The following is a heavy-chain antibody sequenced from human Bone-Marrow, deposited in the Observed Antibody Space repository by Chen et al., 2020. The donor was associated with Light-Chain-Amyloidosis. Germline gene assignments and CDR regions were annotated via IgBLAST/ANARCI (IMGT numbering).Heavy chain of an antibody. CDR1: GYTITELS. D-gene: IGHD3-22*01. Sequence: QVQLVQSGAEVKKPGASVKVSCKVSGYTITELSMHWVRQAPGKGLEWMGGFDPEDGETIYAQKFQGRVTMTEDTSTDTAYMELSSLRSEDTAVYYCATGLGYYDSSGYSHPLHWGQGTLVTVSS. V-gene: IGHV1-24*01. CDR3: ATGLGYYDSSGYSHPLH. J-gene: IGHJ4*02. CDR2: FDPEDGET.